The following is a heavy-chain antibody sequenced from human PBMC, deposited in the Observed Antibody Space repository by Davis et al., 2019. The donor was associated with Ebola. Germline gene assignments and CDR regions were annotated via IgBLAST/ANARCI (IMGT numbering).Heavy chain of an antibody. CDR1: GFTFSDYY. Sequence: GESLKISCAASGFTFSDYYMTWLRHAPGKGLEWVSDISNRGTTIFYVDSVKGRFTISRDNAKSSLYLQLNSLRAEDTAVYYCARAAYCSGGSCYFYGMDVWGKGTTVTVSS. D-gene: IGHD2-15*01. CDR3: ARAAYCSGGSCYFYGMDV. J-gene: IGHJ6*04. V-gene: IGHV3-11*01. CDR2: ISNRGTTI.